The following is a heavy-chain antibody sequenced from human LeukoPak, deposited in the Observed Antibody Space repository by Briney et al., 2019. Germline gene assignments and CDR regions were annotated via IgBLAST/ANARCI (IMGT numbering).Heavy chain of an antibody. CDR3: AREYQLLGTVYNYFDP. CDR2: FDPEDGET. J-gene: IGHJ5*02. Sequence: ASVKVSCKVSGYTLTELSMHWVRQAPGKGLEWMGGFDPEDGETIYAQKFQGRVTMTRNTSISTAYMELTSLRSEDTAVYYCAREYQLLGTVYNYFDPWGQGTLVTVSS. V-gene: IGHV1-24*01. D-gene: IGHD2-2*01. CDR1: GYTLTELS.